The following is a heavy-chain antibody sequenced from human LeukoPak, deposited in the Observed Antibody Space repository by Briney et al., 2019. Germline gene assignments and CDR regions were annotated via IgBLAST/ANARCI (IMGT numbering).Heavy chain of an antibody. CDR1: GYSFTTYA. Sequence: ASVKVSCKASGYSFTTYAMHWVRQAPGQGLEWMGWITPSGGSNYPQKFQGRVAITRDTSITTAYMDLSRLTSDDTAVYYCARDRFGDGFAHFDYWGQGALVTVSS. D-gene: IGHD5-24*01. J-gene: IGHJ4*02. V-gene: IGHV1-2*02. CDR2: ITPSGGS. CDR3: ARDRFGDGFAHFDY.